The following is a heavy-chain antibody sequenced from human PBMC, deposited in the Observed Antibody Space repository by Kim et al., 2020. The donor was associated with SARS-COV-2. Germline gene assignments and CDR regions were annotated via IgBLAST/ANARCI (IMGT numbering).Heavy chain of an antibody. J-gene: IGHJ4*02. Sequence: GGSLRLSCLASGFAFSNYIMHWVRQAPGKGLEFVSAITSNGGSTYYADSVRGRFTVSRDNSKNTLFLQMNSLRGEDTAVYYCVSRTSSGCWGQGTLVTV. CDR2: ITSNGGST. D-gene: IGHD6-19*01. CDR1: GFAFSNYI. CDR3: VSRTSSGC. V-gene: IGHV3-64D*06.